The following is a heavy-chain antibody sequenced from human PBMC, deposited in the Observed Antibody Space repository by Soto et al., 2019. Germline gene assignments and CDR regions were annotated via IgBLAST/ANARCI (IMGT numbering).Heavy chain of an antibody. Sequence: SLRPSCLVSAFSLSRKSMSWVRLAPGKGREGGSVIYTGGSTYFADSVKDRFSISRDNSKNTLHLQMNSLRAEDTAVYYCAREGRPWGQETLVTVSS. J-gene: IGHJ5*02. CDR1: AFSLSRKS. CDR3: AREGRP. CDR2: IYTGGST. D-gene: IGHD2-15*01. V-gene: IGHV3-66*01.